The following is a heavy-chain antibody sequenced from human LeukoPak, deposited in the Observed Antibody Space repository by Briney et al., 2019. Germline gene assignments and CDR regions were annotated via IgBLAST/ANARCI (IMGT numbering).Heavy chain of an antibody. CDR1: GGSFSGYY. D-gene: IGHD3-9*01. CDR3: GYYDILTGYLDY. CDR2: INHSGST. Sequence: SETLSLTCAVYGGSFSGYYWSWIRQPPGKGLEWIGEINHSGSTNYNPSLKSRVTISVDTSKNQFSLKLSSVTAADTAVYYCGYYDILTGYLDYWGQGTLVTVSS. V-gene: IGHV4-34*01. J-gene: IGHJ4*02.